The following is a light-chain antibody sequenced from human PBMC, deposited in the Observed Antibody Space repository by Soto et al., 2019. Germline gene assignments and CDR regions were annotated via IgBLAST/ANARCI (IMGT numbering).Light chain of an antibody. CDR3: QPYNNWPLT. Sequence: EILMTQSPATLSVSPGEGLTLSCRASQSISRTLAWYQQRPGQAPRLLIYDTSTRATGVPTRFSGSRSGAEFTLTINSLQSEDFAVYYCQPYNNWPLTFGGGTKVDIK. J-gene: IGKJ4*01. CDR2: DTS. V-gene: IGKV3-15*01. CDR1: QSISRT.